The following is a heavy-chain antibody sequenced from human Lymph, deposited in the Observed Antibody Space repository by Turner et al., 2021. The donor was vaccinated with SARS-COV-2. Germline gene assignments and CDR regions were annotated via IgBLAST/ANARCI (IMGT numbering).Heavy chain of an antibody. CDR3: ARFTASIEVTGRYFDY. CDR2: ISVYNGNT. D-gene: IGHD6-19*01. V-gene: IGHV1-18*01. J-gene: IGHJ4*02. CDR1: GYTFTSYG. Sequence: QVQLVQSGAAVKKPGASVKVSCRASGYTFTSYGISWVRQAPGQGLGWMGWISVYNGNTNYAQKLQGRVTMTTDTSTSTSYMELRSLRSDDTAVYYCARFTASIEVTGRYFDYWGQGTLVTVSS.